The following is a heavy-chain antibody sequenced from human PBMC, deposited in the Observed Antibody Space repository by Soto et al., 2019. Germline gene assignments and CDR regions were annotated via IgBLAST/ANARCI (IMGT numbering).Heavy chain of an antibody. CDR2: IIPIFGTA. D-gene: IGHD3-3*01. V-gene: IGHV1-69*12. J-gene: IGHJ6*02. CDR1: GGTFSSYA. Sequence: QVQLVQSGAEVKKPGSSVKVSCKASGGTFSSYAISWVRQAPGQGLEWMGGIIPIFGTANYAQKFQGRVTITGDESPSTAYMGLSSLGSEEPAVYYRGRSIRGLEDYFGMDLWGQGTTVTVSS. CDR3: GRSIRGLEDYFGMDL.